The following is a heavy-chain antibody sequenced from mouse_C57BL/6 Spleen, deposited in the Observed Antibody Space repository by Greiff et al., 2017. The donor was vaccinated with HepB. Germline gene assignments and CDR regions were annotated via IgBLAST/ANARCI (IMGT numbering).Heavy chain of an antibody. CDR2: ISDGGSYT. D-gene: IGHD2-2*01. V-gene: IGHV5-4*01. CDR1: GFTFSSYA. Sequence: DVQLVESGGGLVKPGGSLKLSCAASGFTFSSYAMSWVRQTPEKRLEWVATISDGGSYTYYPDNVKGRFTISRDNAKNNLYLQMSHLKSEDTAMYYCARDDYYGYSWFAYWGQGTLVTVSA. CDR3: ARDDYYGYSWFAY. J-gene: IGHJ3*01.